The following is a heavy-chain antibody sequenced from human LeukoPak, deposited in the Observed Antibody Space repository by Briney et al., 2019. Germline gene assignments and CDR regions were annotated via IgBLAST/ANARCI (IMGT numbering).Heavy chain of an antibody. V-gene: IGHV4-59*01. CDR1: GGSISSYY. D-gene: IGHD3-22*01. J-gene: IGHJ4*02. Sequence: PSETLSLTCTVSGGSISSYYWSWIRQPPGKGPERIGYIYYSGSTNYNPSLKSRVTISVDTSKNQFSLKLSSVTAADTAVYYCARVSEDSSGYYLIPYFDYWGQGTLVTVSS. CDR2: IYYSGST. CDR3: ARVSEDSSGYYLIPYFDY.